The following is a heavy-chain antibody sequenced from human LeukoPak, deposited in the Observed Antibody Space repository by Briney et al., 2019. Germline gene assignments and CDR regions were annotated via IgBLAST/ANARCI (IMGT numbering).Heavy chain of an antibody. D-gene: IGHD2-2*01. Sequence: SQTLSLTCAISGDSVSSNSAAWSWIRQSPSRGLEWLGRTYYRSKWYNDYAVSVKSRITINPDTSKNQFSLQLNSVTPEDTAVYYCARDLSDIVVVPAAYNWFDPWGQGTLVTVSS. CDR3: ARDLSDIVVVPAAYNWFDP. V-gene: IGHV6-1*01. CDR2: TYYRSKWYN. CDR1: GDSVSSNSAA. J-gene: IGHJ5*02.